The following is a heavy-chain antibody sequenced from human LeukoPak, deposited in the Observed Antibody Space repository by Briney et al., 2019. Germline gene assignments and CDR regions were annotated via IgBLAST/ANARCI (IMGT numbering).Heavy chain of an antibody. CDR3: ARPQEEFCSSTSCYDFQH. CDR1: GYTFTSYD. V-gene: IGHV1-8*03. CDR2: MNPNNGNT. Sequence: ASVKVSCKASGYTFTSYDINWVRQATGQGLEWMGWMNPNNGNTGYAQKFQVRVTITRNTSISTAYMELSSLRSEDTAVYYCARPQEEFCSSTSCYDFQHWGQGTLVTVSS. J-gene: IGHJ1*01. D-gene: IGHD2-2*01.